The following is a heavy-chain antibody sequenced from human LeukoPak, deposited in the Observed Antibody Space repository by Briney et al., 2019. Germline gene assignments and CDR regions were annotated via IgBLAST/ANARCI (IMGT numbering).Heavy chain of an antibody. V-gene: IGHV3-74*01. CDR2: INRDGSST. Sequence: GGSLRLSCAASGFTFSSYWMHWVRQAPGKGLVWVSRINRDGSSTNYADSVRGRFTISRDNAKSMLYLQMNSLRGEDTAVYYCARRHVPVGGPDREEYWGQGTLVTVSS. CDR1: GFTFSSYW. J-gene: IGHJ4*02. CDR3: ARRHVPVGGPDREEY. D-gene: IGHD1-26*01.